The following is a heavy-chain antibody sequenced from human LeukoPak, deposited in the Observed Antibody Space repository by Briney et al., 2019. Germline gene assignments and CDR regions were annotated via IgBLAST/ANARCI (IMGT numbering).Heavy chain of an antibody. Sequence: SETLSLTCTVSGYSISSGYSWGWIRQPPGKGLEWIGSIYHSGSTYYNPSLKSRVTISVDTSKNQFSLKLSSVTAADTAVYYCARVNIVVVTFGYWGQGTLVTVSS. CDR2: IYHSGST. J-gene: IGHJ4*02. CDR1: GYSISSGYS. V-gene: IGHV4-38-2*02. CDR3: ARVNIVVVTFGY. D-gene: IGHD3-22*01.